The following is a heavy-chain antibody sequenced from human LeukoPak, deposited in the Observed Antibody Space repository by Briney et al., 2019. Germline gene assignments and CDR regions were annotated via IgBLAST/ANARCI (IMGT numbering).Heavy chain of an antibody. D-gene: IGHD3-22*01. J-gene: IGHJ3*02. CDR3: AREYNYYDSSGWDAFEI. Sequence: PSETLSLTCTVSGGSISTYYWYWIRQPPGKGLEWIGYIYYSGSTNYNPSLTGRVTISVDTSKNQVSLKLSSVTAADTAVYYCAREYNYYDSSGWDAFEIWGQGTMVTVSS. CDR1: GGSISTYY. V-gene: IGHV4-59*01. CDR2: IYYSGST.